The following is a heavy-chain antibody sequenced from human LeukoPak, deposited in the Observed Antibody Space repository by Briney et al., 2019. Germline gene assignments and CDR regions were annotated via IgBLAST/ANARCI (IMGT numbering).Heavy chain of an antibody. CDR1: GFTFSSYG. J-gene: IGHJ4*02. D-gene: IGHD5-24*01. CDR2: IWYDGSNK. V-gene: IGHV3-33*01. Sequence: GRSLRLSCLSSGFTFSSYGMHWVRQAPGKGLEWVAFIWYDGSNKYYADSVKGRFTISRDNSENTLYLQMSSLRAEDTALYYCARDSGYGYNTFPTADYWGQGILVTVSS. CDR3: ARDSGYGYNTFPTADY.